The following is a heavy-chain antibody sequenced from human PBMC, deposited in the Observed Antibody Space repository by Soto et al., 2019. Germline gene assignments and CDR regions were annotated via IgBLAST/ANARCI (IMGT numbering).Heavy chain of an antibody. V-gene: IGHV3-23*01. CDR2: ISGSDGKT. Sequence: VGSLRLSCAASVFTFSNSWMSWVRQAPGKGLEWVSTISGSDGKTFYADSVKGRFSISRDTSQSTLYLQMSSLRADDTAMYYCARWSYLDYWGQGTRVTVSS. D-gene: IGHD3-3*01. J-gene: IGHJ4*02. CDR3: ARWSYLDY. CDR1: VFTFSNSW.